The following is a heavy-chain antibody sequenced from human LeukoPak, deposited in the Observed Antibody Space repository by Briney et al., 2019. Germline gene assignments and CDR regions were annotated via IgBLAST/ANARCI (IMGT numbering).Heavy chain of an antibody. V-gene: IGHV3-53*01. D-gene: IGHD3-16*02. CDR1: GFIVSNNY. Sequence: RPGGSLRLSCVASGFIVSNNYMSWVRQAPGKGLEWVSVLYNAGSTYYADSVKGRFTISRDNSKNTLYLQTYSLRAEDTAVYYCASLKGLSDYFDYWGQGILVTVYS. J-gene: IGHJ4*02. CDR3: ASLKGLSDYFDY. CDR2: LYNAGST.